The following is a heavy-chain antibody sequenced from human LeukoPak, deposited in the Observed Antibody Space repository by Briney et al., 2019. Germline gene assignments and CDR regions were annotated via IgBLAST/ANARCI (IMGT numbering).Heavy chain of an antibody. CDR3: ARGHLRIAADSYLDY. Sequence: GGSLRLSCAASGFTFRSYAMSGVGQAPGKGLEWFSSISTSSSNTYSAHSVKGRFTIYRYNAKNSLFLRMYALRAPDTAVYYSARGHLRIAADSYLDYWGQGTMVTVSS. CDR1: GFTFRSYA. J-gene: IGHJ4*02. V-gene: IGHV3-21*01. CDR2: ISTSSSNT. D-gene: IGHD6-13*01.